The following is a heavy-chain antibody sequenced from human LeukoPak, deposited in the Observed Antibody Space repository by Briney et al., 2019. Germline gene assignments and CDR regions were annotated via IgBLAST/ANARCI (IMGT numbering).Heavy chain of an antibody. CDR2: INPSGGST. J-gene: IGHJ4*02. V-gene: IGHV1-46*01. D-gene: IGHD1-1*01. CDR1: GYTFTSYY. Sequence: ASVKVSCKASGYTFTSYYIHWVRQAPEQGPEWVGIINPSGGSTSYAQKFQGRVTMTRDTSTSTVYMDLTSLRSDDTAMYYCARHSLPGETPFDYWGQGTLVTVSS. CDR3: ARHSLPGETPFDY.